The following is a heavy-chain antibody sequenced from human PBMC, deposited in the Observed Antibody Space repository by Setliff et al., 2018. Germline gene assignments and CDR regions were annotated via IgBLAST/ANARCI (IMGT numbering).Heavy chain of an antibody. CDR1: GYTFRNYA. CDR2: ISVYNGDT. CDR3: ARAPSVELVTIRTNSWFTY. Sequence: GASVKVSCKASGYTFRNYAFAWVRQAPGQGLEWVWWISVYNGDTNYAQKFQGRVTLTTDTSTSTAYMELRSLTSDDSAFYYCARAPSVELVTIRTNSWFTYWGQGTLVTVSS. J-gene: IGHJ4*02. V-gene: IGHV1-18*01. D-gene: IGHD5-18*01.